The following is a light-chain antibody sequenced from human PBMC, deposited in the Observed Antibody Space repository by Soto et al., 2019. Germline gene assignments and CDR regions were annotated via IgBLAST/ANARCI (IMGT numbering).Light chain of an antibody. CDR2: GSS. CDR3: QQYGSSPPLT. CDR1: QSVSSSH. J-gene: IGKJ4*01. V-gene: IGKV3-20*01. Sequence: EIVLTQSPGTLSLSPGERATLSRRASQSVSSSHLDWYQQKPGQAPRLLIYGSSSRATGIPDRFSGGGSGTDFTITISRLEPEDFVVYYCQQYGSSPPLTFGGGTKVEIK.